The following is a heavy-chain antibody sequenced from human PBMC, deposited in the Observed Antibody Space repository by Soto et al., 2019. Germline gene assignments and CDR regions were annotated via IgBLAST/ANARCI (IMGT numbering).Heavy chain of an antibody. D-gene: IGHD2-21*02. J-gene: IGHJ4*02. V-gene: IGHV1-18*01. CDR1: GYTFTRSG. CDR3: ARAWVVVTAPDY. Sequence: ASVKVSCKASGYTFTRSGISWVRQAPGQGPEWMGWISSYNGDTNYAQTFQGRVTMTTDTSASTAYMELSSLRSEDTAVYYCARAWVVVTAPDYWGQGTLVTVSS. CDR2: ISSYNGDT.